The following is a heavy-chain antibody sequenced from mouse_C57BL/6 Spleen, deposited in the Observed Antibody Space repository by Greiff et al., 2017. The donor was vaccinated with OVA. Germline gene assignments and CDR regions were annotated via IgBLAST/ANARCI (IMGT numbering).Heavy chain of an antibody. V-gene: IGHV1-15*01. CDR1: GYTFTDYE. J-gene: IGHJ3*01. Sequence: VKLMESGAELVRPGASVTLSCKASGYTFTDYEMHWVKQTPVHGLEWIGAIDPETGGTAYNQKFKGKAILTADKSSSTAYMELRSLTSEDSAVYYCTRRTQTFFAYWGQGTLVTVSA. CDR3: TRRTQTFFAY. CDR2: IDPETGGT.